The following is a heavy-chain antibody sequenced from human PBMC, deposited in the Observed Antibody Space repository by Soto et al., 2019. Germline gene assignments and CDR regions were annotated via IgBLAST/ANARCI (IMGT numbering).Heavy chain of an antibody. CDR2: INHSGST. J-gene: IGHJ4*02. Sequence: SETLSLTCAVSGGSISSGGYSWTWIRQPPGTGLEWIGEINHSGSTNYNPSLKSRVTISVDTSKNQSSLKLTSVTAADTAVYYCARDKITGLFDYWGQGTLVTVSS. CDR3: ARDKITGLFDY. V-gene: IGHV4-34*01. CDR1: GGSISSGGYS. D-gene: IGHD2-8*02.